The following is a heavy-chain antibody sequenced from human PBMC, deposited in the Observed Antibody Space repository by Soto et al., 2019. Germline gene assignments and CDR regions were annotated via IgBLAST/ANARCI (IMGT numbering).Heavy chain of an antibody. V-gene: IGHV3-23*01. J-gene: IGHJ4*02. CDR2: ISGSGGST. D-gene: IGHD2-15*01. Sequence: EVQLLESGGGLVQPGGSLRLSCAASGFTFSSYAMSWVRQAPGKGLEWVSAISGSGGSTYYADSVKGRFTISRGNSKDTLYLQMNSLRAEDTAVYYCAKDGAATPLNLRYNKHDYWGQGTLVTVSS. CDR1: GFTFSSYA. CDR3: AKDGAATPLNLRYNKHDY.